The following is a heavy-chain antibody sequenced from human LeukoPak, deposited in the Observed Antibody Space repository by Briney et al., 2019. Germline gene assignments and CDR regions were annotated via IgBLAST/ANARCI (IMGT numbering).Heavy chain of an antibody. Sequence: SETLSLTCTVSGGSISSYYWSWIRQHPGKGLEWIGYIYYSGSTYYNPSLKSRVTISVDTYKNQFSLKLSSVTAADTAVYYCARLNCSGGSCYSVDHWGQGTLVTVSS. J-gene: IGHJ5*02. V-gene: IGHV4-59*08. CDR3: ARLNCSGGSCYSVDH. CDR2: IYYSGST. D-gene: IGHD2-15*01. CDR1: GGSISSYY.